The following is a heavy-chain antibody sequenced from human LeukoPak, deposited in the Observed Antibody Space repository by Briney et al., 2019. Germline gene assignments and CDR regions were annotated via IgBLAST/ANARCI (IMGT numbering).Heavy chain of an antibody. V-gene: IGHV4-4*07. CDR1: GGSISSYY. D-gene: IGHD6-6*01. Sequence: SETLSLTCTVSGGSISSYYWSWIRQPAGKGLEWIGRIYTSGSTNYNPSLKSRVTMSVDTSKNQFSLKLSSVTAADTAVYYCARESGGRGSSSSYYYYYMDVWGKGTTVTVSS. CDR2: IYTSGST. CDR3: ARESGGRGSSSSYYYYYMDV. J-gene: IGHJ6*03.